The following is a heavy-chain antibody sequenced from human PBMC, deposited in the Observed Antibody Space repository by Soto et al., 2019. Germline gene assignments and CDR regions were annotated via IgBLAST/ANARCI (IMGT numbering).Heavy chain of an antibody. Sequence: PGGSLRLSCAGSGFTFSSSTMSWVRQAPGKGLEWVSSIGSSSAYIYNADSLKGRFTISRDNAKNSLYLQMNSLRAEDTAVYFCARDLGEMYAVWGQGTLVTVSS. D-gene: IGHD2-8*01. J-gene: IGHJ4*02. V-gene: IGHV3-21*01. CDR3: ARDLGEMYAV. CDR2: IGSSSAYI. CDR1: GFTFSSST.